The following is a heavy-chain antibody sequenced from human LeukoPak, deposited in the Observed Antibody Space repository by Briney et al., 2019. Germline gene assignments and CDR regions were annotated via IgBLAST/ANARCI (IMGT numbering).Heavy chain of an antibody. J-gene: IGHJ4*02. CDR1: GFTFSSYA. D-gene: IGHD3-22*01. CDR2: ISGSGGST. CDR3: AKFFGGAVTMIVAAHLDY. Sequence: PGGSLRLSCAASGFTFSSYAMSWVRQAPGKGLEWVSAISGSGGSTYYADSVKGRFTISRDNSKNTLYLQMNSLRAEDTAVYYCAKFFGGAVTMIVAAHLDYWGQGTLVTVSS. V-gene: IGHV3-23*01.